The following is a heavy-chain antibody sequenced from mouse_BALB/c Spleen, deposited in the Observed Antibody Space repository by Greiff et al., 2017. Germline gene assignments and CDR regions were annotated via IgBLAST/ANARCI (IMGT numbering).Heavy chain of an antibody. Sequence: VQLQQSGAELVRSGASVKLSCTASGFNFSDYYMHWVKQRPEQGLEWIGWIDPENGDTEYAPKFQGKATMTADTSTNTAYLQLSSLTSEDTSVYYCDAGGNYVLAYWGQGTLVTVSA. V-gene: IGHV14-4*02. CDR1: GFNFSDYY. J-gene: IGHJ3*01. D-gene: IGHD2-1*01. CDR3: DAGGNYVLAY. CDR2: IDPENGDT.